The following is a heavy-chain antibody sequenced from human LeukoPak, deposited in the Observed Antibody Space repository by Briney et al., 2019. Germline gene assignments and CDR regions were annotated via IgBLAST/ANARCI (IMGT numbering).Heavy chain of an antibody. D-gene: IGHD3-22*01. V-gene: IGHV3-23*01. CDR2: ISGSGGST. CDR1: GFTFSSYA. J-gene: IGHJ4*02. CDR3: AKDSGYDSSVIY. Sequence: GALRLSCAASGFTFSSYAISWVRQAPGKGLEWVSAISGSGGSTYYADSVKGRFTISRDNSKNTLYLQMNSLRAEDTAVYYCAKDSGYDSSVIYWGQGTLVTVSS.